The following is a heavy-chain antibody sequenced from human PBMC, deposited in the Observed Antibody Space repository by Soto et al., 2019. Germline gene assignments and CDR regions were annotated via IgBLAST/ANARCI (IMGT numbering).Heavy chain of an antibody. J-gene: IGHJ4*02. CDR2: IYHSGST. Sequence: QLQLQESGSGLVKPSQTLSLTCAVSGGSISSGGYSWSWIRQPPGKGLEWIGYIYHSGSTYYNPSLKSRVTISVDRSKNQFSLKLSSVTAADTAVYYCARRVTYYYGSGSLGPGYYFDYWGQGTLVTVSS. V-gene: IGHV4-30-2*01. CDR3: ARRVTYYYGSGSLGPGYYFDY. D-gene: IGHD3-10*01. CDR1: GGSISSGGYS.